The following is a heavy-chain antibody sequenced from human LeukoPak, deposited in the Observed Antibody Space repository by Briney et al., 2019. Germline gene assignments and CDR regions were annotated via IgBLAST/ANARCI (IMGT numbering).Heavy chain of an antibody. Sequence: PGGSLRLSCAASGFMFSSYAMSWVRQAPGKGLEWVSSISGGGSNTYFADSVKGRFSVSRDNSKNTLYLQMNSLRAEDTATYYCAKGCRSANWDEGRWFDPWGQGTLVIVSS. CDR1: GFMFSSYA. V-gene: IGHV3-23*01. D-gene: IGHD1-1*01. CDR3: AKGCRSANWDEGRWFDP. J-gene: IGHJ5*02. CDR2: ISGGGSNT.